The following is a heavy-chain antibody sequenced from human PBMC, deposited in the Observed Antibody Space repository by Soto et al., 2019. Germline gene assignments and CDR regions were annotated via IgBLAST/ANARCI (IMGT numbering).Heavy chain of an antibody. D-gene: IGHD6-19*01. J-gene: IGHJ4*02. CDR2: INPNSGGT. CDR3: ARSESSSGWYDY. Sequence: AASEKVSCKASGYTFTGYYMHWVRQAPGQGLEWMGWINPNSGGTNYAQKFQGRVTMTRDTSISTAYMELSRLTSDDTAVYYCARSESSSGWYDYWGQGTLVTVSS. V-gene: IGHV1-2*02. CDR1: GYTFTGYY.